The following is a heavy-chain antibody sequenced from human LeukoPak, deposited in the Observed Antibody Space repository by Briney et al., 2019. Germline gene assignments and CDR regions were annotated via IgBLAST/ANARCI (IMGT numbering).Heavy chain of an antibody. CDR3: ARGYCTSTSCYNDFGY. Sequence: ASVKVSCKASGYTFTGYYMHWVRQAPGQGLEWMGWINPNSGGTNYAQKFQGWVTMTRDTSISTAYMELSRLGSDDTAVYYCARGYCTSTSCYNDFGYWGQGTLVTVSS. CDR2: INPNSGGT. D-gene: IGHD2-2*02. J-gene: IGHJ4*02. CDR1: GYTFTGYY. V-gene: IGHV1-2*04.